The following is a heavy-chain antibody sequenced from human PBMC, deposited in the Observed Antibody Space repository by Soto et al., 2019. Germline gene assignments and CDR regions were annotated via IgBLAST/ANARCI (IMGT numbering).Heavy chain of an antibody. Sequence: EVQLVESGGRLVQPGGSLRLSCAASGFMFSAYWMSWVRQDPGKGLEWVATISGGASDKFYVDSVKGRFTISRDDSKNTLYLQMNSLRDEDTAVYYCVREEWHRFASWGQGTLVTVSS. CDR1: GFMFSAYW. J-gene: IGHJ4*02. CDR2: ISGGASDK. D-gene: IGHD3-3*01. CDR3: VREEWHRFAS. V-gene: IGHV3-7*01.